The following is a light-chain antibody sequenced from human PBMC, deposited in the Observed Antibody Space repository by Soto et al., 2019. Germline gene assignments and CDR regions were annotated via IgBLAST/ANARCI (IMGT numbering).Light chain of an antibody. CDR2: GAS. CDR3: QQSYSTPFT. Sequence: DIQMTQSPSSLSASVGDRVNITCRASQSISRYLNWYQQKVGKAPKLLIYGASTLQSGVPSRFSGSGSGTDFTLTITSLQPEEFATYYCQQSYSTPFTFGPGTRVDIK. CDR1: QSISRY. J-gene: IGKJ3*01. V-gene: IGKV1-39*01.